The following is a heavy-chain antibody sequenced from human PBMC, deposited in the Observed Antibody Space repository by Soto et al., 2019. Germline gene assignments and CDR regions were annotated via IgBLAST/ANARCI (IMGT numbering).Heavy chain of an antibody. V-gene: IGHV4-4*07. J-gene: IGHJ4*02. CDR2: IYTSGST. CDR1: GGSISSYY. D-gene: IGHD6-19*01. Sequence: LSLTCTVSGGSISSYYWSWIRQPAGKGLEWIGRIYTSGSTNYNPSLKSRVTMSVDTSKNQFSLKLSSVTAADTAVYYCARDRGGGAVAEFDYWGQGTLVTVSS. CDR3: ARDRGGGAVAEFDY.